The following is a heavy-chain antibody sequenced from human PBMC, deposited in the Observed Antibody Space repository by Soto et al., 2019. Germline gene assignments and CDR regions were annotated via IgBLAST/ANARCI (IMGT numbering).Heavy chain of an antibody. CDR1: GGSISSSSYY. CDR3: ARHRQWNYYYYGMDV. D-gene: IGHD6-19*01. CDR2: IYYSGST. V-gene: IGHV4-39*01. J-gene: IGHJ6*02. Sequence: SETLSLTCTVSGGSISSSSYYWGWIRQPPGKGLEWIGSIYYSGSTYYNPSLKSRVTISVDTSKNQFSLKLSSVTAADTAVYYCARHRQWNYYYYGMDVWGQGTTVTVSS.